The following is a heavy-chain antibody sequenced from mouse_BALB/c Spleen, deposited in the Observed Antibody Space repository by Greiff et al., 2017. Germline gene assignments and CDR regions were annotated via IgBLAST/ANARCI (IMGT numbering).Heavy chain of an antibody. V-gene: IGHV14-1*02. J-gene: IGHJ3*01. D-gene: IGHD3-3*01. CDR1: GFNIKDYY. Sequence: EVKLMESGAELVRPGALVKLSCKASGFNIKDYYMHWVKQRPEQGLEWIGWIDPENGNTIYDPKFQGKASITADTSSNTAYLQLSSLTSEDTAVYYCARSRGTGWFAYWGQGTLVTVSA. CDR3: ARSRGTGWFAY. CDR2: IDPENGNT.